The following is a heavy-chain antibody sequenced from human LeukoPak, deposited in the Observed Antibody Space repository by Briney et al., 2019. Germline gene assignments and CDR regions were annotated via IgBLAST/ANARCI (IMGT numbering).Heavy chain of an antibody. Sequence: GASVKVSCKPSGYTFIDHYLHWVRQAPGQGLEPLGWIDPDTGDTNYPQKFQGRVTMTRDTSSSTAYMELNRLRSDDTAVYYCARAGHNSNSGGYDFWGLGTLVTVSS. CDR3: ARAGHNSNSGGYDF. CDR1: GYTFIDHY. D-gene: IGHD3-22*01. J-gene: IGHJ4*02. V-gene: IGHV1-2*02. CDR2: IDPDTGDT.